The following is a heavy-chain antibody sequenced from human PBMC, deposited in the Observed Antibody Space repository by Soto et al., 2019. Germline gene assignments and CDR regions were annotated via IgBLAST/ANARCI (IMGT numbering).Heavy chain of an antibody. V-gene: IGHV3-33*01. CDR2: IWYDGSNK. CDR1: GFTFSSYG. Sequence: QVQLVESGGGVVQPGRSLRLSCAASGFTFSSYGMHWVRQAPGKGLEWVAVIWYDGSNKYYADSVKGRFTISRDNSKNTLYLQMNSLRAEDTAVYYCARDIGWELLRASLDYWGQGTLVTVSS. J-gene: IGHJ4*02. CDR3: ARDIGWELLRASLDY. D-gene: IGHD1-26*01.